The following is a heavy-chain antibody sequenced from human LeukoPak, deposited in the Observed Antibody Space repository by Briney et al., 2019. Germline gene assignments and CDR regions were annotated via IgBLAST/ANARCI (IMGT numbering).Heavy chain of an antibody. CDR1: GFTFSRYW. Sequence: GGSLRLSCAASGFTFSRYWMTWVRQAPGKGLEWVANIKQDGSEKYYVDSVKGRFTISRDNAKNSLYLQMNSLRAEDTAVYYCARGRSPRGYSYGYYFFDYWGQGTLVTVSS. J-gene: IGHJ4*02. CDR3: ARGRSPRGYSYGYYFFDY. CDR2: IKQDGSEK. V-gene: IGHV3-7*01. D-gene: IGHD5-18*01.